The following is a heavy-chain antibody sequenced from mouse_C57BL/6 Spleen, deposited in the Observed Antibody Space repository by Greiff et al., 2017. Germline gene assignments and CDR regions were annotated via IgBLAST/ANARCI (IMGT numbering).Heavy chain of an antibody. CDR2: ISDSGST. CDR3: ARWGHYYGSSYFDY. V-gene: IGHV3-8*01. CDR1: GYSITSDY. D-gene: IGHD1-1*01. J-gene: IGHJ2*01. Sequence: EVKVEESGPGLAKPSQTLSLTCSVTGYSITSDYWNWIRKFPGNKLEYMGYISDSGSTYYNPSLKSRISITRDTSKNQYYLQLKSVTTEDTATYDCARWGHYYGSSYFDYWGQGTTLTVAS.